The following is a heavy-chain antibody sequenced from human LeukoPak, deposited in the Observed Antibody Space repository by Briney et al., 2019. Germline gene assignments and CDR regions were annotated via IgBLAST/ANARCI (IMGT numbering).Heavy chain of an antibody. CDR1: GYSLTDLS. Sequence: GASVKVSCKVSGYSLTDLSMHWVRQAPGEGLEWMGGVDPEDGETNYAQKFQGRVVMTEDTSTNTAYMELTSLRSDDTAVYYCARDGSGPLSFDYWGQGTLVTVSS. CDR3: ARDGSGPLSFDY. J-gene: IGHJ4*02. CDR2: VDPEDGET. V-gene: IGHV1-24*01. D-gene: IGHD2-15*01.